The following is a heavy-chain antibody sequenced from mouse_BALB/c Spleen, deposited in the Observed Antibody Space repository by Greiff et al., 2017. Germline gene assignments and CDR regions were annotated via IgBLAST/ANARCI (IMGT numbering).Heavy chain of an antibody. CDR1: GFAFSSYD. V-gene: IGHV5-12-1*01. CDR2: ISSGGGST. Sequence: DVMLVESGGGLVKPGGSLKLSCAASGFAFSSYDMSWVRQTPEKRLEWVAYISSGGGSTYYPDTVKGRFTISRDNAKNTLYLQMSSLKSEDTAMYYCARQNYDYGYYAMDYWGQGTSVTVSS. CDR3: ARQNYDYGYYAMDY. J-gene: IGHJ4*01. D-gene: IGHD2-4*01.